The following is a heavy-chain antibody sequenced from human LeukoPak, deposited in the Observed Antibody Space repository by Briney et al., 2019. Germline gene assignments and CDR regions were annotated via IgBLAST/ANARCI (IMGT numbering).Heavy chain of an antibody. CDR2: INHSGST. Sequence: SETLSLTCAVYGGSFSGYYWSWIRQPPGKGLEWIGEINHSGSTNYNPSLKSRVTISVDTSKNQFSLKLSSVTAADTAVYYCARTYYDILTSNWFDPWGQGTLVTVS. CDR1: GGSFSGYY. V-gene: IGHV4-34*01. D-gene: IGHD3-9*01. CDR3: ARTYYDILTSNWFDP. J-gene: IGHJ5*02.